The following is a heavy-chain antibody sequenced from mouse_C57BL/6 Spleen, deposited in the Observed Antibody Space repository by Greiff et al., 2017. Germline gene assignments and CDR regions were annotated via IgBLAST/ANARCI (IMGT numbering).Heavy chain of an antibody. CDR2: IDPYASYN. V-gene: IGHV1-69*01. CDR1: GYTFTSYW. Sequence: QVQLQQPGAELVMPGASVKLSCKASGYTFTSYWMHWVKQRPGQGLEWIGEIDPYASYNNYNQKFKGTSPLTVDKSSSPAYMQLSSLTSEDCAVSYWASSGYYGSSYGGYFDVGGTETTVTVSS. D-gene: IGHD1-1*01. CDR3: ASSGYYGSSYGGYFDV. J-gene: IGHJ1*03.